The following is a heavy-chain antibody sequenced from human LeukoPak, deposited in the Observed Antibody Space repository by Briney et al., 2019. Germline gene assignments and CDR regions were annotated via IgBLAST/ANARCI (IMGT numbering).Heavy chain of an antibody. D-gene: IGHD5-18*01. Sequence: GGSLRLSCAASGFIFSDYGMNWVRQAPGKGLEWVSSISSSSDYRYYADSVKGRFTISRDNAKNSLYLQMDSLRVEDTAFYYCARDLAYSRLDYWGQGMLVTVSS. CDR1: GFIFSDYG. CDR3: ARDLAYSRLDY. CDR2: ISSSSDYR. V-gene: IGHV3-21*01. J-gene: IGHJ4*02.